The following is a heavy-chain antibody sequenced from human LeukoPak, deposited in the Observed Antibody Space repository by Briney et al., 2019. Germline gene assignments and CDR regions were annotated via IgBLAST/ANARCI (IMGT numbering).Heavy chain of an antibody. J-gene: IGHJ6*02. CDR2: IYPNSGGT. CDR1: GYTFTGYF. Sequence: ASVKVSCKASGYTFTGYFMHWVRQAPGQGLEWMGWIYPNSGGTKYAQNFQGRVTMTRDTSITTAYMELSGLRSDDTAVYHCARGVLDSGKSHYGMDVWGHGTTL. V-gene: IGHV1-2*02. CDR3: ARGVLDSGKSHYGMDV. D-gene: IGHD3-10*01.